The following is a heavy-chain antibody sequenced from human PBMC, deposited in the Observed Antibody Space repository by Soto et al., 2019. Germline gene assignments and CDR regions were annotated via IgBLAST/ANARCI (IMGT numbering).Heavy chain of an antibody. V-gene: IGHV3-23*01. J-gene: IGHJ6*03. D-gene: IGHD2-8*01. CDR1: GFTFSSYA. CDR3: AKVQTNCTNGVCYTYYYMDV. Sequence: GESLKISCAASGFTFSSYAMSWVRQAPGKGLEWVSAISGSGGSTYYADSVKGRFTISRDNSKNTLYLQMNSLRAEDTAVYYCAKVQTNCTNGVCYTYYYMDVWGKGTTVTVSS. CDR2: ISGSGGST.